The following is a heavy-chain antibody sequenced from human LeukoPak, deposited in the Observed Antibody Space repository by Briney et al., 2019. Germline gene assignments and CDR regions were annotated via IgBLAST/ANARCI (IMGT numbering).Heavy chain of an antibody. V-gene: IGHV1-2*02. D-gene: IGHD6-19*01. J-gene: IGHJ4*02. CDR3: ARGDSSGWYLY. Sequence: ASVKVSCKASGYSLTDYYIHWVRQAPGQGLEWMGWINPDSGGTNYAQKFQGRVTMTRDTSFSTAYMELSTLQSDDTAVYYCARGDSSGWYLYWGQGTPVTVSS. CDR1: GYSLTDYY. CDR2: INPDSGGT.